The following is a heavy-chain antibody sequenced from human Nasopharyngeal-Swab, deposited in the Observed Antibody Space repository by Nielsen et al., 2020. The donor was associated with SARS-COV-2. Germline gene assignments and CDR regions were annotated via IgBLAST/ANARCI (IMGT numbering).Heavy chain of an antibody. CDR1: GFTFSNYW. Sequence: GESLKISCTASGFTFSNYWMSWVRQAPGKGLEWVANIEQRGSEKYYVDSVKGRFTISRDNAKNSLYLQMNSLRTEDTALYYCAKDTETGEGIYLWEGGMDVWGQGTTVTVSS. CDR2: IEQRGSEK. CDR3: AKDTETGEGIYLWEGGMDV. D-gene: IGHD5-18*01. V-gene: IGHV3-7*03. J-gene: IGHJ6*02.